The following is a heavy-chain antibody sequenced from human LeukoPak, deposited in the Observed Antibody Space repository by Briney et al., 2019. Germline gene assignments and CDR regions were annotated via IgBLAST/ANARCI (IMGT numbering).Heavy chain of an antibody. CDR2: IYYSGST. Sequence: SETLSLTCAVSGYSISSSNWWGWIRQPPGKGLEWIGCIYYSGSTYYNPSLKSRVTISVDTSKNQFSLKLSSVTAADTAVYYCAREKTDSSGYSFKYYFDYWGQGTLVTVSS. D-gene: IGHD3-22*01. CDR1: GYSISSSNW. V-gene: IGHV4-28*03. J-gene: IGHJ4*02. CDR3: AREKTDSSGYSFKYYFDY.